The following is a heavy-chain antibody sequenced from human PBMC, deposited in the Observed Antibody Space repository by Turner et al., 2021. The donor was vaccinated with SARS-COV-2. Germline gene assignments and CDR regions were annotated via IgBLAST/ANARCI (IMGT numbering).Heavy chain of an antibody. Sequence: EVQLVQSGAEVKKPGDSRRISGRVSEYTFTSYWISWVRQMHGIGLDEMGKIDPSDSHTNYSPSFQGHVTITADKSISTAYLQWSSMKASDTAMYYCAYSSGYYAGWFDPWGQGTLVTVSS. CDR1: EYTFTSYW. CDR2: IDPSDSHT. CDR3: AYSSGYYAGWFDP. V-gene: IGHV5-10-1*03. J-gene: IGHJ5*02. D-gene: IGHD3-22*01.